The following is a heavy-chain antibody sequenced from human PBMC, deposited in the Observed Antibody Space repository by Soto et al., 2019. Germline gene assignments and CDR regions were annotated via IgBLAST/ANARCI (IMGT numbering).Heavy chain of an antibody. CDR2: IYPDSGRT. V-gene: IGHV1-2*04. CDR1: CSSFTGYY. Sequence: AAVTVSRKASCSSFTGYYFQWVRQAPVQGLEWMGWIYPDSGRTNYAPKFLGWVPMTRDTSIRTAYMELSGLKSDDTAVYFCVRAETFYPVNTFDYWGQGALVTVSS. CDR3: VRAETFYPVNTFDY. J-gene: IGHJ4*02.